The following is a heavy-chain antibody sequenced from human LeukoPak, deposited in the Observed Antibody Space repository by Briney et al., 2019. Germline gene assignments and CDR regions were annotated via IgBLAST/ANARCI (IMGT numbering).Heavy chain of an antibody. CDR1: GGSLSGYY. V-gene: IGHV4-34*01. D-gene: IGHD3-3*01. J-gene: IGHJ5*02. CDR2: INHSGST. CDR3: ASESVFGVVIIRSDP. Sequence: SETLSLTCAVYGGSLSGYYWSWIRQPPGKGLEWIGEINHSGSTNYNPSLKSRVTISVDTSKNQFSLKLSSVTAADTAVCYCASESVFGVVIIRSDPWGQGTLVTVSS.